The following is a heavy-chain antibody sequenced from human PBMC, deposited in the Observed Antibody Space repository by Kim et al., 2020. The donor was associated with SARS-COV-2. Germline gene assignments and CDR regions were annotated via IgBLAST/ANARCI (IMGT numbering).Heavy chain of an antibody. CDR2: ISWNSGSI. V-gene: IGHV3-9*01. CDR1: GFTFDDYA. D-gene: IGHD2-2*01. Sequence: GGSLRLSCAASGFTFDDYAMHWVRQAPGKGLEWVSGISWNSGSIGYADSVKGRFTISRDNAKNSLYLQMNSLRAEDTALYYCAKGGFYCSSTSCLDPGWFDPWGQETLVTVSS. CDR3: AKGGFYCSSTSCLDPGWFDP. J-gene: IGHJ5*02.